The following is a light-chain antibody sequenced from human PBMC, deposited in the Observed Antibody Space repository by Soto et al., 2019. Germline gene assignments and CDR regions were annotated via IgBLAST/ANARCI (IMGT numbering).Light chain of an antibody. V-gene: IGKV1-5*01. J-gene: IGKJ1*01. CDR1: QHISDY. CDR3: QQYNSLWT. CDR2: DAS. Sequence: QMTQSPSTLSASVAARVTITCQASQHISDYLNWYQQKPGKAPKLLIYDASSLESGVPSRFSGSGSGTEFTLTISSLQPDDFATYYCQQYNSLWTFGQGTKVDIK.